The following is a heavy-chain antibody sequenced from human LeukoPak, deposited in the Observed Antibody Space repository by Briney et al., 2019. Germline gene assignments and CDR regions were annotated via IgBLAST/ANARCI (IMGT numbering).Heavy chain of an antibody. CDR2: FDPAENET. V-gene: IGHV1-24*01. CDR3: ATGYFDSISYDYLWDVFYI. J-gene: IGHJ3*02. Sequence: ASVKVSCKVSGYTLTELCIHWVRQAPGRGLEWMGGFDPAENETKYAQKFQGRVTMTEDTSTDTAYMELSSLRSEDTALYYCATGYFDSISYDYLWDVFYIWGQGSMVTISS. CDR1: GYTLTELC. D-gene: IGHD3-9*01.